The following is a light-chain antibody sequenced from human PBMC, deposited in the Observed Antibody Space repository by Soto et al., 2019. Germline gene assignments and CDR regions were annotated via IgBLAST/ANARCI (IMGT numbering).Light chain of an antibody. CDR3: NQFGSSPFT. CDR1: QTLRVNN. CDR2: GPS. J-gene: IGKJ3*01. Sequence: EVVLTQSPATLSLSPGDSAALSCWASQTLRVNNFAWYHQKPGQPPRLLVYGPSDRATGIPDRFSGSGSRQVFNLTISNVEPKDSGIYHYNQFGSSPFTFGPGTKV. V-gene: IGKV3-20*01.